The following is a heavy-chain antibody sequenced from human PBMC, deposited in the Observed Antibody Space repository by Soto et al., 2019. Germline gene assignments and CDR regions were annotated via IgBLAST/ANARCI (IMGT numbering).Heavy chain of an antibody. CDR3: AREDSRWFDP. V-gene: IGHV4-59*01. J-gene: IGHJ5*02. Sequence: QVLLQESGPGLVKPSETLSLTCTVSDGSIRSYYWSWIRQPPGKGLEWIGYIYHSGTTSYNPSLKSRVTISINTCKNQFSLKLNSVTAADTAVYYCAREDSRWFDPWGQGTLVIVSS. CDR1: DGSIRSYY. CDR2: IYHSGTT.